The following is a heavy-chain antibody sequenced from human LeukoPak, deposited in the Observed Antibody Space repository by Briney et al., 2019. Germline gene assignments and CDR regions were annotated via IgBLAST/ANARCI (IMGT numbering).Heavy chain of an antibody. J-gene: IGHJ3*02. Sequence: PGGSLRLSCAASGFTFDDYAMHWVRQAPGKGLEWVSGISWNSGSIGYADSVKGRFTISRDNAKNSLYLQMNSLRAEDTALYYCAKDISGLGESDDAFDIWGQGTMVTVSS. CDR3: AKDISGLGESDDAFDI. CDR1: GFTFDDYA. CDR2: ISWNSGSI. V-gene: IGHV3-9*01. D-gene: IGHD3-16*01.